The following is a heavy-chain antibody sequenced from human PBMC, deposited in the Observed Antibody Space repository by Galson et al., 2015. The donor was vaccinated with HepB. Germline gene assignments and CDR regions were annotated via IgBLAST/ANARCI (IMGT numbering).Heavy chain of an antibody. J-gene: IGHJ3*02. V-gene: IGHV3-11*06. Sequence: SLRLSCAASGFTFSDYYMSWISQAPGKGLEWVSYISSSSSYTNYADSVKGRFTISRDNAKNSLYLQMNSLRAEDTAVYYCARSGRYSRATMDAFDIWGQGTMVTVSS. D-gene: IGHD6-13*01. CDR2: ISSSSSYT. CDR1: GFTFSDYY. CDR3: ARSGRYSRATMDAFDI.